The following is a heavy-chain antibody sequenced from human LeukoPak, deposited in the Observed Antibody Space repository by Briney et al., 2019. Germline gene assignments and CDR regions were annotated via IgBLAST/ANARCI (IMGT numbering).Heavy chain of an antibody. D-gene: IGHD2-2*01. Sequence: GGSLRPSCAASGFTFSDYYMNWIRQAPGQGLEWFSYMSSNGSTISYADSVTGRCTVSRDNAKNSLYLQMNSLRAEDTAVYYCARSILPAANAIDYWGQGTLLTVSS. CDR1: GFTFSDYY. CDR2: MSSNGSTI. V-gene: IGHV3-11*04. J-gene: IGHJ4*02. CDR3: ARSILPAANAIDY.